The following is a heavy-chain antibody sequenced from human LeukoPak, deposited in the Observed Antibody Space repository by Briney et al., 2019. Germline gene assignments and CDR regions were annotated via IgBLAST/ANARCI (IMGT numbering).Heavy chain of an antibody. J-gene: IGHJ6*04. CDR1: GYTFTSYG. Sequence: ASVKVSCKASGYTFTSYGISWVRQAPGQGLEWMGWISAYNGNTNYAQKLQGRVTMTTDTSTSTAYMELRSLGSDDTAVYYCAREMVRGVMSYYGMDVWGKGTTVTVSS. D-gene: IGHD3-10*01. V-gene: IGHV1-18*04. CDR3: AREMVRGVMSYYGMDV. CDR2: ISAYNGNT.